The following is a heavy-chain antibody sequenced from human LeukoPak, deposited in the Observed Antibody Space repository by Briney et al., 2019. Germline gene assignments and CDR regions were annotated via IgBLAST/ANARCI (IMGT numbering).Heavy chain of an antibody. CDR2: IYTSVST. CDR1: GGSISSYY. D-gene: IGHD3-22*01. Sequence: SETLSLTCSVSGGSISSYYWSWIRQPAGKGLEWIGRIYTSVSTNYNPSLKSRVTMSVETSKNQFSLKLSSVTAADTAVYYCARSTGVFNYYDSRGGAFDIWGQGTMVTVSS. V-gene: IGHV4-4*07. CDR3: ARSTGVFNYYDSRGGAFDI. J-gene: IGHJ3*02.